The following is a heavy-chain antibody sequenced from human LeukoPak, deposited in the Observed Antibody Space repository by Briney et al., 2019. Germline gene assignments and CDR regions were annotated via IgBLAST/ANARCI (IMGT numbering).Heavy chain of an antibody. CDR1: GGSISSGGYY. Sequence: SETLSLTCTVSGGSISSGGYYWSWIRQHPGKGLEWIGYIYYSGSTYYNPSLKSRVTISVDTSKNQFSLKLSSVTAADTAVYYCARDRSHLDYSNYLGFDPWGQGTLVTVSS. V-gene: IGHV4-31*03. J-gene: IGHJ5*02. D-gene: IGHD4-11*01. CDR2: IYYSGST. CDR3: ARDRSHLDYSNYLGFDP.